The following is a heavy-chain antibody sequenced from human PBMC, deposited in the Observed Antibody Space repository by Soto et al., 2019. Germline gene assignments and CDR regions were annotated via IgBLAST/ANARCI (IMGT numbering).Heavy chain of an antibody. J-gene: IGHJ4*02. CDR3: ARSGRAYYDFWSGPDY. V-gene: IGHV3-30-3*01. D-gene: IGHD3-3*01. CDR1: GFTFSSYA. Sequence: GGSLRLSCAASGFTFSSYAMHWVRQAPGKGLEWVAVISYDGSNKYYADSVKGRFTISRDNSKNTLYLQMNSLRAEDTAVYYCARSGRAYYDFWSGPDYWGQGTLVTVSS. CDR2: ISYDGSNK.